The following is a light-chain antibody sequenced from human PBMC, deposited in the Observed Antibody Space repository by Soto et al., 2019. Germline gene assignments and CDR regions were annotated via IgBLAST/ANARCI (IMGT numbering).Light chain of an antibody. CDR3: QQYGSSRALT. J-gene: IGKJ4*01. CDR1: QSVSSSY. CDR2: GAS. V-gene: IGKV3-20*01. Sequence: EIVLTQSPGTLSLSPGERATLSCRASQSVSSSYLAWYQQKPGQAPRLLIYGASSRATGIPDRFSGSGSGTDFTLTIGRVEAEDFAVYYCQQYGSSRALTFGGGTKVEIK.